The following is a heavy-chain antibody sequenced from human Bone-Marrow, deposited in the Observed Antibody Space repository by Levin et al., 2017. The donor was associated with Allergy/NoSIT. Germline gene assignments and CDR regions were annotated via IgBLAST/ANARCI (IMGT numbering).Heavy chain of an antibody. V-gene: IGHV5-51*01. CDR1: GYGFTYYS. CDR3: AGHFPFGPGSLFMDV. Sequence: GESLKISCKGSGYGFTYYSIAWVRQMPGKGLECLGIINPGDSDSRYSPSFHGQVTFSADRSTNTAYLQWSSLKASETAIYYCAGHFPFGPGSLFMDVWGKGTTVIVSS. CDR2: INPGDSDS. D-gene: IGHD3-10*01. J-gene: IGHJ6*03.